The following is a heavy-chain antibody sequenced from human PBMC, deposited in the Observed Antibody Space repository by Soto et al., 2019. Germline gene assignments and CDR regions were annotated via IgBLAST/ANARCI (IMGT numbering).Heavy chain of an antibody. J-gene: IGHJ6*02. CDR1: GFTYNSYD. D-gene: IGHD3-10*01. CDR3: TRAAFGDGMDL. Sequence: EVQLVESGGGLVQPGGSLRLSCAAFGFTYNSYDMHWVRQVTGKGLEWVSSMGGAGAREYADSVKGRFIISRDNAKNSLYLQMDSLRVGATAVYYCTRAAFGDGMDLWGQGTPVTVSS. CDR2: MGGAGAR. V-gene: IGHV3-13*01.